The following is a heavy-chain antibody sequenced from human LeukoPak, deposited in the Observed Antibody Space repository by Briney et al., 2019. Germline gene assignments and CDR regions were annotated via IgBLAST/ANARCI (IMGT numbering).Heavy chain of an antibody. J-gene: IGHJ1*01. CDR3: ANQEQWLIGRAEYFQH. D-gene: IGHD6-19*01. V-gene: IGHV3-23*01. Sequence: GGSLRLSCAASGFTFSSYAMNWVRQAPGKGLEWVSAISGSGGSTYYADSVKGRFTISRDNSKNTLYLQMNSLRAEDTAVYYCANQEQWLIGRAEYFQHWGQGTLVTVSS. CDR1: GFTFSSYA. CDR2: ISGSGGST.